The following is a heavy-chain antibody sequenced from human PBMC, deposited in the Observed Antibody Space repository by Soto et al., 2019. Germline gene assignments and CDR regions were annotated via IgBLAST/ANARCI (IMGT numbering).Heavy chain of an antibody. CDR2: IYYNVNT. Sequence: SETLSLTCTVSGGSISSYYWSWIRQPPGKGLEWIGYIYYNVNTNYNPSLKGRVTMSLDTSKNQVPLNVTSVTAADTAVYYCAATPRYWGQGRLVTVSS. V-gene: IGHV4-59*01. CDR3: AATPRY. D-gene: IGHD1-26*01. J-gene: IGHJ4*02. CDR1: GGSISSYY.